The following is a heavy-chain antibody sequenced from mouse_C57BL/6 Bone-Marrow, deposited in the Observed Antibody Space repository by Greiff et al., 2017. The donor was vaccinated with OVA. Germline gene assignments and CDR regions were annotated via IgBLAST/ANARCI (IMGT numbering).Heavy chain of an antibody. CDR3: ARYLDYDGYRGFAY. D-gene: IGHD2-3*01. J-gene: IGHJ3*01. CDR2: LSYDGSN. CDR1: GFSITSGYY. Sequence: EVQLQESGPGLVKPSQSLSLTCSVTGFSITSGYYWNWIRQFPGNKLEWLGFLSYDGSNNYNPSLKNPISIARDTSKNQFFLKLNSVTTEDTATYYCARYLDYDGYRGFAYWGQGTLVTVSA. V-gene: IGHV3-6*01.